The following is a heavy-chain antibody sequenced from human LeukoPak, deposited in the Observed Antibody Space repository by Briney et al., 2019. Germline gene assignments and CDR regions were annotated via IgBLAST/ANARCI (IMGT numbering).Heavy chain of an antibody. V-gene: IGHV4-4*02. J-gene: IGHJ4*02. D-gene: IGHD6-19*01. CDR1: GDSISSSNW. Sequence: SETLSLTCAVSGDSISSSNWWSWVRQPPGKGLEWIGEISHSGSTYYNPSLKSRVTISVDTSKNQFSLKLSSVTAADTAVYYCARVRSGWYYFDYWGQGTLVTVSS. CDR2: ISHSGST. CDR3: ARVRSGWYYFDY.